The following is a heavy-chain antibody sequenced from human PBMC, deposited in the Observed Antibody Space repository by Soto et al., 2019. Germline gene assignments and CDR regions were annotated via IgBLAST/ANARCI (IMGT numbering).Heavy chain of an antibody. CDR1: GYSFTRFW. D-gene: IGHD3-9*01. Sequence: GAXLKLSGKGSGYSFTRFWIGWVRPKPGKGLEWMGIIYPGDSDTRYSPSFQGQVTISADKSISTAYLQWSSLKASDTAMYYCARSVGYFDWLLYLFYWVRGTLVTVSS. CDR2: IYPGDSDT. V-gene: IGHV5-51*01. J-gene: IGHJ4*02. CDR3: ARSVGYFDWLLYLFY.